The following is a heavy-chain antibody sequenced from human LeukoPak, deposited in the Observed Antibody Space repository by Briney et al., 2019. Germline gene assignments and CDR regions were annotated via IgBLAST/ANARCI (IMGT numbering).Heavy chain of an antibody. CDR1: GFTFSSYA. V-gene: IGHV3-23*01. D-gene: IGHD3-10*01. CDR3: AKDRGVIMASGDFEY. J-gene: IGHJ4*02. Sequence: GGSLRLSCAASGFTFSSYAMSWVRQAPGKGREWVSAISGSCVSTYYADSVKGRFTISRDNSKNTMYVQMNSLRAEDTAVYYCAKDRGVIMASGDFEYWGQGTLVTVSS. CDR2: ISGSCVST.